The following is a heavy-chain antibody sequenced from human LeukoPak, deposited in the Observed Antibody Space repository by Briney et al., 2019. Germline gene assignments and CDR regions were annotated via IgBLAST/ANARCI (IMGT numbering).Heavy chain of an antibody. CDR3: ARGPYSYDSSGAFDI. CDR1: GDSISSGDYY. D-gene: IGHD3-22*01. CDR2: ISSSGST. J-gene: IGHJ3*02. V-gene: IGHV4-61*02. Sequence: PSETLSLTCTVSGDSISSGDYYWSWIRQPAGKGLEWIGRISSSGSTNYNPSPKSRVTISVVTSKNQFSLKLSSVTAADTAVYFCARGPYSYDSSGAFDIWGQGTMVTVSS.